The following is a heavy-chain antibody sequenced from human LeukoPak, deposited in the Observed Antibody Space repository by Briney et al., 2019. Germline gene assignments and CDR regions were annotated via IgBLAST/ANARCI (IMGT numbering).Heavy chain of an antibody. CDR1: GFTFSSFA. V-gene: IGHV3-66*01. CDR3: AAKGNGYTGIYVFAH. D-gene: IGHD1-26*01. Sequence: GGSLRLSCAAAGFTFSSFAMSWVRQAPGKGLEWVSVLYASGITKYADSVKGRFTISRDTSDNTLNLQMNGLGAEDSAVYYCAAKGNGYTGIYVFAHWGQGTLVTVSA. CDR2: LYASGIT. J-gene: IGHJ4*02.